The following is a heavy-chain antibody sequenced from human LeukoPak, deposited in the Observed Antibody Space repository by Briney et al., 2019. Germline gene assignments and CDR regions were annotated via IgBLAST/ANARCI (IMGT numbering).Heavy chain of an antibody. CDR2: ISAYNGNT. CDR1: GYTFTSYG. Sequence: GASVKVSCKASGYTFTSYGISWVRQAPGQGLEWMGWISAYNGNTNYAQKLQGRVTMTTDTSTSTVYMELSSLRSEDTAVYYCARDYYDSSGYYPNVAYYYYMDVWGKGTTVTVSS. V-gene: IGHV1-18*01. J-gene: IGHJ6*03. D-gene: IGHD3-22*01. CDR3: ARDYYDSSGYYPNVAYYYYMDV.